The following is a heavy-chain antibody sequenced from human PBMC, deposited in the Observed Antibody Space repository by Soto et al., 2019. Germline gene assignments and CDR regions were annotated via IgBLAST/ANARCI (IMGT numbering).Heavy chain of an antibody. Sequence: RLSCAASGFIFSSFAMSWVRQAPGKGLEWVSTISGSDGSTYYADSVQGRFIISRDNSKNTLSLQMKSLRAEDTAVYYCAKDRFCSGGSCYTDYWGQEPWSPSPQ. D-gene: IGHD2-15*01. J-gene: IGHJ4*01. CDR2: ISGSDGST. CDR3: AKDRFCSGGSCYTDY. CDR1: GFIFSSFA. V-gene: IGHV3-23*01.